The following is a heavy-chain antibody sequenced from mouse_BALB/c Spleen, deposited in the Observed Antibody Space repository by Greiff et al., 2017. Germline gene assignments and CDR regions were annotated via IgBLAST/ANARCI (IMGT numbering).Heavy chain of an antibody. CDR1: GFNIKDTY. Sequence: VQLQQSGAELVKPGASVKLSCTASGFNIKDTYMHWVKQRPEQGLEWIGRIHPANGNTKYDPKFQGKATITADTSSNTAYLQLSSLTSEDTAVYYCARVHYGSSFAYWGQGTLVTVSA. V-gene: IGHV14-3*02. D-gene: IGHD1-1*01. CDR2: IHPANGNT. CDR3: ARVHYGSSFAY. J-gene: IGHJ3*01.